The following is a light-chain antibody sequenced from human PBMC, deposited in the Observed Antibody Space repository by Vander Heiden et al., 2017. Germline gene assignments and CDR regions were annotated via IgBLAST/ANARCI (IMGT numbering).Light chain of an antibody. CDR2: GAS. CDR3: QQYGSSPFT. Sequence: TVLTQSPGTLSLSPGERATLSCRASQSVNSIYLAWYQQKPGQAPRLVIQGASSRATGIPDRFSGGGSGTDFTLTISRLEPEDFAVYYCQQYGSSPFTFGPGTKVDIK. V-gene: IGKV3-20*01. J-gene: IGKJ3*01. CDR1: QSVNSIY.